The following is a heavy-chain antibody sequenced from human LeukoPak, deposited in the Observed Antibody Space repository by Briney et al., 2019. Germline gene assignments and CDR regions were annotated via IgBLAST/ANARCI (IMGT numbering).Heavy chain of an antibody. J-gene: IGHJ4*02. Sequence: PPGGSLRLSCAASGFTFSSYSMNWVRQAPGKGLEWVSYISSSSSTKSYADSVKGRFTISRDNAKNSLYLQMSSLRAEDTAVYYCARGGAGRPDYWGQGTLVTVSS. CDR3: ARGGAGRPDY. CDR1: GFTFSSYS. CDR2: ISSSSSTK. D-gene: IGHD6-6*01. V-gene: IGHV3-48*01.